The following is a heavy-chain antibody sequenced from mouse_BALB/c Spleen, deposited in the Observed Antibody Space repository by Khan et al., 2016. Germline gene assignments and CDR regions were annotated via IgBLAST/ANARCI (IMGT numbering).Heavy chain of an antibody. Sequence: QIQLVQSGPELKKPGKTVKISCKASGYTFTNYGMNWVKQAPGKGLKWMGWINTYSGESTYADDFKGRLAFSLETSANTAYLQINNLKNEDTATXFFARYRYYYGSSRYFDVWGAGTTVTVSS. J-gene: IGHJ1*01. CDR3: ARYRYYYGSSRYFDV. CDR2: INTYSGES. V-gene: IGHV9-3-1*01. CDR1: GYTFTNYG. D-gene: IGHD1-1*01.